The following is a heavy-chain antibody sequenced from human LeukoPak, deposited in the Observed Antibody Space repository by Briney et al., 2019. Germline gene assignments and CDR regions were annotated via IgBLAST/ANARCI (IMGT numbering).Heavy chain of an antibody. CDR3: ARPRVGATRFDAFDI. J-gene: IGHJ3*02. D-gene: IGHD1-26*01. CDR1: GFTFSSYA. CDR2: ISYDGINK. V-gene: IGHV3-30*04. Sequence: GGSLRLSCAASGFTFSSYAMHWVRQAPGKGLEWVAVISYDGINKYYADSVKGRFTISRDNSKNTLYLQMISLRAEDTAVYYCARPRVGATRFDAFDIWGQGTMVTVSS.